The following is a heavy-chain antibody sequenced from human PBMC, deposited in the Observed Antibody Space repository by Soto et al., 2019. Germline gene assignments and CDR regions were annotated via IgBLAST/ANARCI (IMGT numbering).Heavy chain of an antibody. CDR3: ARGVYYDTSGTPYGMDV. CDR1: GYSLSSYA. D-gene: IGHD3-22*01. V-gene: IGHV1-3*01. CDR2: INAGNGNT. Sequence: GASVKVSCKASGYSLSSYAIHWVRQAPGQRLEGMGWINAGNGNTKYSQKFQGRVTITRDTSASTAYMELSSLRSEDTAVYYCARGVYYDTSGTPYGMDVWG. J-gene: IGHJ6*02.